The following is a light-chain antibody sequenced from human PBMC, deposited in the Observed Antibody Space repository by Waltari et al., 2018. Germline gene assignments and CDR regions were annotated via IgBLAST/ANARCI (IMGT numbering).Light chain of an antibody. Sequence: DIVMTQSPDSLAVSLGERATINCKSSQSVLYNSNNKNYLAWYQQKPGQPPKLLIYLASTRESGVPDRFRGSGSGTDFTLTISSLQAEDVAVYYCQQYYSTPPTFGQGTKVEIK. CDR1: QSVLYNSNNKNY. CDR2: LAS. V-gene: IGKV4-1*01. J-gene: IGKJ1*01. CDR3: QQYYSTPPT.